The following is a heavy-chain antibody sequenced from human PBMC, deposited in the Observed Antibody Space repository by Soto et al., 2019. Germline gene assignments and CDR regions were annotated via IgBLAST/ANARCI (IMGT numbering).Heavy chain of an antibody. J-gene: IGHJ6*02. CDR3: ASSYRGYSCGYGAGYGMDV. V-gene: IGHV5-51*01. CDR2: IYPGDSDT. Sequence: GESLKISCKGSGYSFTSYWIGWVRQMPGKGLEWMGIIYPGDSDTRYSPSFQGQVTISADKSISTAYLQWSSLKASDTAMYYCASSYRGYSCGYGAGYGMDVWGQGTTVTVSS. D-gene: IGHD5-18*01. CDR1: GYSFTSYW.